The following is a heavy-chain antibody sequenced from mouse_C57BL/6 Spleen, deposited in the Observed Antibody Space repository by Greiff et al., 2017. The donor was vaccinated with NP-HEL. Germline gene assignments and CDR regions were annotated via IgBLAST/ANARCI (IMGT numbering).Heavy chain of an antibody. V-gene: IGHV1-55*01. D-gene: IGHD3-3*01. Sequence: VQLQQSGAELVKPGASVKMSCKASGYTFTSYWITWVKQRPGQGLEWIGDIYPGSGSTNDNEKFKSKATLTVDTSSSTAYMQLSSLTSEDSAVYYCARGDPHAMDYWGQGTSVTVSS. CDR2: IYPGSGST. CDR1: GYTFTSYW. J-gene: IGHJ4*01. CDR3: ARGDPHAMDY.